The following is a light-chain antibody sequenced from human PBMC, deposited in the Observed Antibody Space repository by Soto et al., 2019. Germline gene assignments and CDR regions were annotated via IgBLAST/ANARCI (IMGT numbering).Light chain of an antibody. CDR3: QQYNNWPAIT. CDR1: QSVSNN. V-gene: IGKV3-15*01. Sequence: EIVMTQSPATLSVSPGETATLSCKASQSVSNNVAWYQQKPGQAPRLLIYGAYTRATDIPARFSGSGSGTEFTLTISRLQSEDFAIYYGQQYNNWPAITVGKGTRREIK. J-gene: IGKJ5*01. CDR2: GAY.